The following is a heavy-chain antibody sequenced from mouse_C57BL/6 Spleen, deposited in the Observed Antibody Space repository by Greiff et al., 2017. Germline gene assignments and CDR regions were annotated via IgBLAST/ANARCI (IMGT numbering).Heavy chain of an antibody. CDR3: ATLFYYGKDY. V-gene: IGHV5-17*01. J-gene: IGHJ2*01. Sequence: EVNLVESGGGLVKPGGSLKLSCAASGFTFSDYGMHWVRQAPEKGLEWVAYISSGSSTIYYADTVKGRFTISRDNAKNTLFLQMTSLRSEDTAMYYCATLFYYGKDYWGQGTTLTVSS. CDR2: ISSGSSTI. D-gene: IGHD1-1*01. CDR1: GFTFSDYG.